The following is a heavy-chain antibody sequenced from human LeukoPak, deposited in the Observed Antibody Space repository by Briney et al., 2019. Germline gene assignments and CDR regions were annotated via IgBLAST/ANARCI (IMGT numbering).Heavy chain of an antibody. CDR2: TRFDGSIK. J-gene: IGHJ4*02. CDR1: GFTFSNYG. D-gene: IGHD5-18*01. Sequence: GGSLRLSCAASGFTFSNYGMHWVRQAPGKGLEWVAVTRFDGSIKYYADSVKGRFTISRANSNNPLYLQMSLLRAEDTAVFYCAKDSIQGDTALDYWGQGTPVTVSS. V-gene: IGHV3-30*02. CDR3: AKDSIQGDTALDY.